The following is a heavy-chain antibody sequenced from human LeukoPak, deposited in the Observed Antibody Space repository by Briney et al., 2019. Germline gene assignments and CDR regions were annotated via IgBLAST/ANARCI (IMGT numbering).Heavy chain of an antibody. D-gene: IGHD6-6*01. CDR1: GGTFSSYA. J-gene: IGHJ5*02. CDR3: ARDSFPVYSSSSRWFDP. CDR2: IIPIFGTA. V-gene: IGHV1-69*05. Sequence: ASVKVSCKASGGTFSSYAISWVRQAPGQGLEWMGGIIPIFGTANYAQKFQGRVTITTDESTSTAYMELSSLRSEDTAVYYCARDSFPVYSSSSRWFDPWGQGTLVTVSS.